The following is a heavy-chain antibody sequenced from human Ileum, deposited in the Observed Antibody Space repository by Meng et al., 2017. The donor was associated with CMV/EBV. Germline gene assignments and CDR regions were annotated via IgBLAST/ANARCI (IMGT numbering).Heavy chain of an antibody. CDR1: GYTFTGYY. Sequence: QVQLVQSGAEVKKPGASVKVSCKASGYTFTGYYIHWVRQAPGQGPGWMGWINPNSGDTKYAQNFQGRVTMTRDTSISTVYMELSRLQSDDTAVYYCARDMWSGNSDYFDYWGQGTLVTVSS. V-gene: IGHV1-2*02. CDR3: ARDMWSGNSDYFDY. CDR2: INPNSGDT. J-gene: IGHJ4*02. D-gene: IGHD3-3*01.